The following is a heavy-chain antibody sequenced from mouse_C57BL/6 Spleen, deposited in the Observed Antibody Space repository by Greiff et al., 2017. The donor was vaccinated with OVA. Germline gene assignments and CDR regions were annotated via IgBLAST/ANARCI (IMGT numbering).Heavy chain of an antibody. Sequence: VQLKESGGGLVQPGGSLSLSCAASGFTFTDYYMSWVRQPPGKALEWLGFIRNKANGYTTEYSASVKGRFTISRDNSQSILYLQMNALRAEDSATYYCARFFHYYGSSYDYAMDYWGQGTSVTVSS. CDR3: ARFFHYYGSSYDYAMDY. V-gene: IGHV7-3*01. J-gene: IGHJ4*01. D-gene: IGHD1-1*01. CDR2: IRNKANGYTT. CDR1: GFTFTDYY.